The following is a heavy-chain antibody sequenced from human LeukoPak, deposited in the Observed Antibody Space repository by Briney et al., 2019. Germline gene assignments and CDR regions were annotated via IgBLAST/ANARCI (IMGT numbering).Heavy chain of an antibody. CDR2: IISDESRR. CDR1: GFTFSNYW. J-gene: IGHJ4*02. CDR3: AIDRGYALDH. V-gene: IGHV3-74*01. Sequence: GGSLRLSCAASGFTFSNYWMHWVRQAPGEGPVWVSHIISDESRRNYADSVKGRFTISRYNAKNTLYREMIGMRAEDTAVYYCAIDRGYALDHWGQGTLVTVSS. D-gene: IGHD5-12*01.